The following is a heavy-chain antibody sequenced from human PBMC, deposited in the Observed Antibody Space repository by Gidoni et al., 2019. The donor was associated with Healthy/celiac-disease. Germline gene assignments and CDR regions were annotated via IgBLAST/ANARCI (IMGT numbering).Heavy chain of an antibody. J-gene: IGHJ4*02. CDR1: GGSISSSSYY. V-gene: IGHV4-39*01. CDR3: ASLGGNSEAPNFDY. Sequence: QLQLQQSCPGLVKPSEILSLTCTLSGGSISSSSYYWGWIRQPPGKGLEWIGSIYYSGSTYYNPPRKSRGTISVDTSKNQFSLKLSSVTAADTAVYYCASLGGNSEAPNFDYWGQGTLVTVSS. D-gene: IGHD2-21*02. CDR2: IYYSGST.